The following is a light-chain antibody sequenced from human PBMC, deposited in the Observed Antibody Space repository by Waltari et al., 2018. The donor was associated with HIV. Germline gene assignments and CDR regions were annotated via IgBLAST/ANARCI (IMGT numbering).Light chain of an antibody. CDR1: TPNIGSSN. CDR3: STWDERLNGVV. CDR2: ADA. V-gene: IGLV1-44*01. J-gene: IGLJ2*01. Sequence: QSVLTQPPSASGAPGQRVTISCSGSTPNIGSSNVNWYQQFSRAAPKLLIYADALRPSGVPYRFSGSKSGTSAALVISGLQSEDEADYYCSTWDERLNGVVFGGGTRLTVV.